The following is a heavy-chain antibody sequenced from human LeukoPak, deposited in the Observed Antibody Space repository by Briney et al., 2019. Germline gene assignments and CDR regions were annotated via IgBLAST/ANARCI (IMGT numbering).Heavy chain of an antibody. D-gene: IGHD3-16*02. J-gene: IGHJ4*02. CDR3: ARERLSDYVWGSYPSYYFDY. CDR2: ISQSGST. CDR1: GGFFSAYY. Sequence: SETLSLTCAVSGGFFSAYYWSWVRQPPGKGLEWIGEISQSGSTTYIPSLKSRVTISVDTSKNQFSLKLSSVTAADTAVYYCARERLSDYVWGSYPSYYFDYWGQGTLVTVSS. V-gene: IGHV4-34*01.